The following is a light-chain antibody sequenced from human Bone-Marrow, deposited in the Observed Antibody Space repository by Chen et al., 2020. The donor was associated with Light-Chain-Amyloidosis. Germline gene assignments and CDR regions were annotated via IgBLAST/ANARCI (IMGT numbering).Light chain of an antibody. V-gene: IGKV1-5*03. CDR3: QQYNSYPYT. CDR1: QNINGW. CDR2: KAS. Sequence: DIQMTQSPSTLSASVGDRVTITCRASQNINGWLAWYQQKPGKAPKLLIYKASSLESGVPSSFSGSGSGTEFTLTISSLQPDDFATYYCQQYNSYPYTFGQGPSRRSN. J-gene: IGKJ2*01.